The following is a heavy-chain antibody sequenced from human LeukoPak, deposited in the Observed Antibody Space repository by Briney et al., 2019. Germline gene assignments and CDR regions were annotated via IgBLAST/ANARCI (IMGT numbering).Heavy chain of an antibody. D-gene: IGHD1-7*01. CDR3: ARDQIPYNWNYGLDY. CDR1: GFTFSSYS. CDR2: ISSSSSYI. V-gene: IGHV3-21*01. J-gene: IGHJ4*02. Sequence: PGGSLRLSCAASGFTFSSYSMNWVRPAPGKGLEWVSSISSSSSYIYYADSVKGRFTISRDNAKNSLYLQMNSLRAEDTAVYYCARDQIPYNWNYGLDYWGQRTLVTVSS.